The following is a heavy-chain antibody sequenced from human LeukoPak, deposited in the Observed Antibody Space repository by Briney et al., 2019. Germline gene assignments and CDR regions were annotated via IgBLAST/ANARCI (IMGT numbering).Heavy chain of an antibody. CDR3: ASSYDSSGYPYYFDY. CDR1: GGSISSYY. CDR2: IYYSGST. Sequence: SETLSLTCTVSGGSISSYYWSWIRQPPGKGLEWIGYIYYSGSTNYNPSLKSRVTISVDTSKNQFSLKLSSVTAADTAVYYCASSYDSSGYPYYFDYWGQGTLVTVSS. D-gene: IGHD3-22*01. V-gene: IGHV4-59*08. J-gene: IGHJ4*02.